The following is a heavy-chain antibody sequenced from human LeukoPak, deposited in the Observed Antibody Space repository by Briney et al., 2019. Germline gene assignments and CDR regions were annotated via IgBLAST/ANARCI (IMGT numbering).Heavy chain of an antibody. CDR1: GFTFSSYS. Sequence: GGSLRLSCAASGFTFSSYSMNWVRQAPGKGLEWVSYISSSSSTIYYADSVKGRFTISRDNAKNSLYLQMNSLRAEDTAVYYCARDYSAYYYYMDVWGKGTTVTVSS. CDR3: ARDYSAYYYYMDV. J-gene: IGHJ6*03. V-gene: IGHV3-48*01. D-gene: IGHD2-21*01. CDR2: ISSSSSTI.